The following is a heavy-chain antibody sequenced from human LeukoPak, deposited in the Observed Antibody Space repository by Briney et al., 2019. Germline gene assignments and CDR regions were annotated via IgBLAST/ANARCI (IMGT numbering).Heavy chain of an antibody. D-gene: IGHD6-19*01. V-gene: IGHV3-23*01. CDR2: IRPSGDIT. Sequence: PGGSLRLSCAASGFTFSSYDMTWVRQAPGRGLEWVSSIRPSGDITYYGDSVKGRFAISRDNSKNTVYLQMNNMRVDDTAVYYCARVAGWHWFDPWGQETLVTVSS. J-gene: IGHJ5*02. CDR3: ARVAGWHWFDP. CDR1: GFTFSSYD.